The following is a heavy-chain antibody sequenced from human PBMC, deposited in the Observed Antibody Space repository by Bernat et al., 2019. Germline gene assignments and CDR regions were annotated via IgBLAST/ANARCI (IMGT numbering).Heavy chain of an antibody. V-gene: IGHV3-11*06. CDR3: AREGGYDDYSNSYGMDV. J-gene: IGHJ6*02. CDR1: GFTFSDYY. CDR2: ISSSSSYT. Sequence: QVQLVESGGGLVKPGGSLRLSCAASGFTFSDYYMSWIRQAPGKGLDWVSYISSSSSYTNYADSVKGRFTISRDNAKNSLYLQMNSLRAEDTAVYYCAREGGYDDYSNSYGMDVWGQGTTVTVSS. D-gene: IGHD4-11*01.